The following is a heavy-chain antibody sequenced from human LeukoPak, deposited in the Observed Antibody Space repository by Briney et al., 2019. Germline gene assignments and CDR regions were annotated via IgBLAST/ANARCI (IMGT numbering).Heavy chain of an antibody. CDR2: IKQDGSEK. D-gene: IGHD1-14*01. J-gene: IGHJ4*02. CDR1: GFTFSNYW. CDR3: ARGQPRAHDY. Sequence: GGSLRLSCAASGFTFSNYWMSWVRQAPGKGLEWVANIKQDGSEKYYVDTVKGRFTISRDNAKNSLYLQMNSLRAEDTAVYYCARGQPRAHDYWGLGTLVTVSS. V-gene: IGHV3-7*02.